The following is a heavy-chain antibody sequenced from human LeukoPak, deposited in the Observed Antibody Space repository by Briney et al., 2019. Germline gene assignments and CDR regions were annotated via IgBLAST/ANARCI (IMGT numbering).Heavy chain of an antibody. CDR3: ARDPFHPLRYFGLIDY. V-gene: IGHV3-21*01. CDR2: ISSSSSYI. Sequence: GGSLRLSCAASGFTFSSYSMNWVRQAPGKGLEWVSSISSSSSYIYYADSVKGRFTISRDNAKNSLYLQMNSLRAEDTAVYYCARDPFHPLRYFGLIDYWGQGTLVTVSS. D-gene: IGHD3-9*01. CDR1: GFTFSSYS. J-gene: IGHJ4*02.